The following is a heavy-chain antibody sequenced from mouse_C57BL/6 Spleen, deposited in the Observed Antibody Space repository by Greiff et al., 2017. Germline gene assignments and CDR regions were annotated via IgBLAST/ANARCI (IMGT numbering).Heavy chain of an antibody. CDR3: ARNSARGLTPWFAY. CDR2: IWRGGST. D-gene: IGHD1-3*01. V-gene: IGHV2-2*01. CDR1: GFSLTSYG. J-gene: IGHJ3*01. Sequence: VHLVESGPGLVQPSQSLSITCTVSGFSLTSYGVHWVRQSPGKGLEWLGVIWRGGSTDYNAAFIYRLSISKDNTKCQVFFKMNSLQADDTAIYYSARNSARGLTPWFAYWGQGTLVTVSA.